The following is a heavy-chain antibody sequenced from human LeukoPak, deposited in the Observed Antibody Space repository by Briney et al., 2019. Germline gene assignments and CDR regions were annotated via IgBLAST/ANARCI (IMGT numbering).Heavy chain of an antibody. J-gene: IGHJ4*02. V-gene: IGHV4-59*01. D-gene: IGHD6-19*01. CDR3: ARGLVIDY. Sequence: SETLSLTCTVSGGSISSYYWSWIRQPPGKGLEWIGNIYDRGSTKYNPSLKSRVTISVDTSKNQFSLRLSSVTAADTAVYYCARGLVIDYWGQGTLVTVSS. CDR2: IYDRGST. CDR1: GGSISSYY.